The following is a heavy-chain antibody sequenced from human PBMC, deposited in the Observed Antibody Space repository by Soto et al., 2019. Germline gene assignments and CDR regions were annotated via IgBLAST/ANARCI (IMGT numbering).Heavy chain of an antibody. CDR2: IWYDGSNK. V-gene: IGHV3-33*01. CDR1: GFTFSSYG. D-gene: IGHD2-15*01. Sequence: QVQLVESGGGVVQPGRSLRLSCAASGFTFSSYGMHWVRQAPGKGLEWVAVIWYDGSNKYYADSVKGRFTISRDNSKNTLYLQMNSLRAEDTAEYYCARSPKGRGRTYYFDYWGQGTLVTVSS. J-gene: IGHJ4*02. CDR3: ARSPKGRGRTYYFDY.